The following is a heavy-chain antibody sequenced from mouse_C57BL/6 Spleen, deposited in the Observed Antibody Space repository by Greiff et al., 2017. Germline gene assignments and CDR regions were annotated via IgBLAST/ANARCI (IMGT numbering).Heavy chain of an antibody. J-gene: IGHJ1*03. V-gene: IGHV2-9-1*01. Sequence: QVQLQQSGPGLVAPSQSLSITCTVSGFSLTSYAISWVRQPPGKGLEWLGVIWTGGGTNYNSALKSRLSISKDTSKSQVFLKMNSLQTDDTARYYCARNRDYYGSYWYFDVWGTGTTVTVSS. D-gene: IGHD1-1*01. CDR2: IWTGGGT. CDR1: GFSLTSYA. CDR3: ARNRDYYGSYWYFDV.